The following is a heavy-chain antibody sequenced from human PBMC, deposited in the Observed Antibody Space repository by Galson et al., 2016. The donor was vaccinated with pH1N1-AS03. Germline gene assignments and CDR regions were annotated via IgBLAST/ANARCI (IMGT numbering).Heavy chain of an antibody. D-gene: IGHD6-13*01. Sequence: SLRLSCAASGFSFSSYAMSWVRQAPGKGLQWVSSITSGGNTYYADSVKGRFTISRDSSKQTLYLQMNSLRAEDAAVYLCAKDKGSSRHDDYWGQGTRVTVSS. CDR1: GFSFSSYA. V-gene: IGHV3-23*01. J-gene: IGHJ4*02. CDR2: ITSGGNT. CDR3: AKDKGSSRHDDY.